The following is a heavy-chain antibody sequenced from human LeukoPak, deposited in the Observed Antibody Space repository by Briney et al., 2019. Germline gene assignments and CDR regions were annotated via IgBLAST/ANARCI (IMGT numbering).Heavy chain of an antibody. CDR2: TNHSGST. J-gene: IGHJ6*02. V-gene: IGHV4-34*01. CDR1: GGSFSGYY. Sequence: SETLSLTCAVYGGSFSGYYWSWIRQPPGKGLEWIGETNHSGSTNYNPSLKSRVTISVDTSKNQFSLKLSSVTAADTAVYYCARIAAYYYYYGMDVWGQGTTVTVSS. D-gene: IGHD6-13*01. CDR3: ARIAAYYYYYGMDV.